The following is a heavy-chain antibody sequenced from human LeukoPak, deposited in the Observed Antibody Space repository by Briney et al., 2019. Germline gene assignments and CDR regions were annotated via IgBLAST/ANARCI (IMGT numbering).Heavy chain of an antibody. CDR1: GYSFTSYW. CDR3: ARHEEDCGGDCYPTLHY. Sequence: GESLKISCKGSGYSFTSYWIGWVRQMPGKGLEWMGIIYPGDSDTRYSPSFQGHVPISADTSISTASLQWSTLKASDSAMYYCARHEEDCGGDCYPTLHYWGQGTLVTVSS. CDR2: IYPGDSDT. D-gene: IGHD2-21*01. V-gene: IGHV5-51*01. J-gene: IGHJ4*02.